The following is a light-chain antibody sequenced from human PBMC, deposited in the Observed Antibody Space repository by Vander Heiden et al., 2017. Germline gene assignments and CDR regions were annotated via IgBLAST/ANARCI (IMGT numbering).Light chain of an antibody. J-gene: IGLJ1*01. CDR1: SSNIGAGYG. CDR3: QSYDSSLSGYV. Sequence: QSVLTQPPPVSGAPGQRVTISCTGSSSNIGAGYGIHWYQQLPGTAPKLLIYGNSNRPSGVPDRCSGSKSGTSASLAITGLQAEDESDYYCQSYDSSLSGYVFGTGTKVT. CDR2: GNS. V-gene: IGLV1-40*01.